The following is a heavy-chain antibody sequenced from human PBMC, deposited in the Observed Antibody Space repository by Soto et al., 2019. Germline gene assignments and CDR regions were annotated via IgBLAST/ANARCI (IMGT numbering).Heavy chain of an antibody. D-gene: IGHD7-27*01. J-gene: IGHJ6*02. CDR1: GGTFSSYA. Sequence: SVKVSCKASGGTFSSYAISWVRQAPGQGLEWMGGIIPIFGTANYAQKFQGRVTITADESTRTAYMELSSLRSEDTAMYYCARVRSGDYYYYYYGMDVWGQGTTVTVSS. CDR3: ARVRSGDYYYYYYGMDV. CDR2: IIPIFGTA. V-gene: IGHV1-69*13.